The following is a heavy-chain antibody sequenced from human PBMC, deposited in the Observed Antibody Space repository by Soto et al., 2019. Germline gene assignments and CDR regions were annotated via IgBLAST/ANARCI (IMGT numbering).Heavy chain of an antibody. CDR2: IIPIFGTA. D-gene: IGHD3-10*01. CDR1: GGTFSSYA. CDR3: ARDPSMVRGVIIRYYGMDV. Sequence: QVQLVQSGAEVKKPGSSVKVSCKASGGTFSSYAISWVRQAPGQGLEWMGGIIPIFGTANDAQKFQGRVTITADESTSTAYMELSSLRSEDTAVYYCARDPSMVRGVIIRYYGMDVWGQGTTVTVSS. V-gene: IGHV1-69*12. J-gene: IGHJ6*02.